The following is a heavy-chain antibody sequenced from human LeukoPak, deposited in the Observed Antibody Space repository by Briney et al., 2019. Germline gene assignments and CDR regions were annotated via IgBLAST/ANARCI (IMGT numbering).Heavy chain of an antibody. CDR2: LKNDGSEA. CDR3: ARRPRGPDY. Sequence: GGSQRLSCQASGFTFSSYWMSWVRQVAEKVLEWVANLKNDGSEAYYVASVKGRFTISRDNAKNSLYLQMNSLRDEDTALYYCARRPRGPDYWGQGTLVTVSS. CDR1: GFTFSSYW. V-gene: IGHV3-7*01. J-gene: IGHJ4*02.